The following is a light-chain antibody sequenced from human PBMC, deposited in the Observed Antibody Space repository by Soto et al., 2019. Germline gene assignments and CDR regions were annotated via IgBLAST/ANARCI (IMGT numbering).Light chain of an antibody. J-gene: IGLJ1*01. Sequence: QSALTQPASVSGSPGQSITISCTGTSSDVGTYNFVSWYQQHPGKAPKLMIFEGSKRPSGVSYRFSGSKSGNTASLTISGLQADDEADYYCGSYTTYRPFVFGSGTKVTVL. V-gene: IGLV2-14*02. CDR2: EGS. CDR3: GSYTTYRPFV. CDR1: SSDVGTYNF.